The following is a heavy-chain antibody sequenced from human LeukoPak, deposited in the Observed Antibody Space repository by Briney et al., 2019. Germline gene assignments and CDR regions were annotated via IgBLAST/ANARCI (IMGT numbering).Heavy chain of an antibody. Sequence: GGSLRLSCAASGFTVSSNYMSWVRQAPGKGLEWVSSISSSSSYIYYADSVKGRFTISRDNAKNSLYLRMNSLRAEDTAVYYCARSPLVPYCSSTSCLFGWGQGTLVTVSS. CDR1: GFTVSSNY. D-gene: IGHD2-2*01. CDR3: ARSPLVPYCSSTSCLFG. V-gene: IGHV3-21*01. CDR2: ISSSSSYI. J-gene: IGHJ4*02.